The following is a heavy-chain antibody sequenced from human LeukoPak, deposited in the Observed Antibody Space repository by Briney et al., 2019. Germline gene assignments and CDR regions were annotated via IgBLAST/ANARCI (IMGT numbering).Heavy chain of an antibody. CDR2: ISGSGVST. Sequence: GGSLRLSCAASGFTFSTYAMSWVRQAPGKGLEWVSAISGSGVSTYYADSVKGRFTISRDKSKNTLYLQMNSLRAEDTAVYYCAKADNSGWSGDWFDPWGQGTLVTVSS. D-gene: IGHD6-19*01. V-gene: IGHV3-23*01. J-gene: IGHJ5*02. CDR1: GFTFSTYA. CDR3: AKADNSGWSGDWFDP.